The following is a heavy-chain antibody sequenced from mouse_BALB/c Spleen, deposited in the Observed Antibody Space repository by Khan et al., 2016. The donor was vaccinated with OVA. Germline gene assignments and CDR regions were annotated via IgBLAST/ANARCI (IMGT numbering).Heavy chain of an antibody. CDR3: ARRGLRWDFDN. CDR1: GHNFNNYW. CDR2: INPSTGYT. Sequence: VQLVESGAELAKSGASVKMSCTASGHNFNNYWILWVKQRPEQGLEWIGYINPSTGYTEYNQNFKDKATLTADKSSSTAYMQLSSLTSEDSAVYYCARRGLRWDFDNWGQGTTLTVSS. D-gene: IGHD1-1*01. J-gene: IGHJ2*01. V-gene: IGHV1-7*01.